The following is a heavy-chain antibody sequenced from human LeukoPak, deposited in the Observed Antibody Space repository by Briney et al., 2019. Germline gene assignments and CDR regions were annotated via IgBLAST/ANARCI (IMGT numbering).Heavy chain of an antibody. CDR2: IYYSGST. CDR1: GGSISSSSYY. J-gene: IGHJ5*02. Sequence: SETLSLTCTVSGGSISSSSYYWGWIRQPPGKGLEWIGSIYYSGSTYYNPSLKSRVTISVDTSKNQFSLKLSSVTAADTAVYYCARVPNYGSGSYSRYNWFDPWGQGTLVTVSS. CDR3: ARVPNYGSGSYSRYNWFDP. V-gene: IGHV4-39*07. D-gene: IGHD3-10*01.